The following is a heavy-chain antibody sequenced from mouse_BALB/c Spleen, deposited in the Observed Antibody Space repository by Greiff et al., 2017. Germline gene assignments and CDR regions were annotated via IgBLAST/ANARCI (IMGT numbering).Heavy chain of an antibody. J-gene: IGHJ4*01. CDR1: GYTFTDYA. CDR2: ISTYYGDA. CDR3: ARGDTTVGAMDY. Sequence: QVQLQQSGAELVRPGVSVKISCKGSGYTFTDYAMHWVKQSHAKSLEWIGVISTYYGDASYNQKFKGKATITVDKSSSTAYMELARLTSEDSAIYYCARGDTTVGAMDYWGQGTSVTVSS. V-gene: IGHV1S137*01. D-gene: IGHD1-1*01.